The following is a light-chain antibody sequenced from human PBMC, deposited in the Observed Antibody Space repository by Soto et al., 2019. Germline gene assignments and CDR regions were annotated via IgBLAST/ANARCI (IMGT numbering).Light chain of an antibody. CDR1: HTISSY. Sequence: AIRITQSPSSLSASTGDRVTITCRASHTISSYLAWYQQKPGEAPKLLIYAASSLQSGVPSRFSGSGSGTEFTLTISSLQPEDFATYYCLQHNSYPRTFGQGTKVDIK. CDR3: LQHNSYPRT. CDR2: AAS. J-gene: IGKJ1*01. V-gene: IGKV1-8*01.